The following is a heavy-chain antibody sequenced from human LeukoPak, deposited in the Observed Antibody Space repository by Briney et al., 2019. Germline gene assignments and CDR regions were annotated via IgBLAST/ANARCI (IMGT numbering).Heavy chain of an antibody. Sequence: PSETLSLTCTVSGGSISSYYWSWIRQPPGKGLEWIGYIYYSGSTNYNPSLKSRVTISVDTSKNQFSLKLSSVTAADTAVYYCARQRTSGYSYGYGYWGQGTLVTVSS. D-gene: IGHD5-18*01. CDR3: ARQRTSGYSYGYGY. CDR1: GGSISSYY. V-gene: IGHV4-59*08. CDR2: IYYSGST. J-gene: IGHJ4*02.